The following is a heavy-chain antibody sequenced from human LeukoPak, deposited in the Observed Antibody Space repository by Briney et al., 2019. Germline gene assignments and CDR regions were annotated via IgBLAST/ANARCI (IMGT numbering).Heavy chain of an antibody. CDR2: ISGSGGST. D-gene: IGHD1-26*01. Sequence: GGSLRLSCTASGFTFGDYAMSWFRQAPGKGLEWVSAISGSGGSTYYADSVKGRFTISRDNSKNTLYLQMNSLRAEDTAVYYCAKDKRPSIVGATVDYWGQGTLVTVSS. J-gene: IGHJ4*02. V-gene: IGHV3-23*01. CDR1: GFTFGDYA. CDR3: AKDKRPSIVGATVDY.